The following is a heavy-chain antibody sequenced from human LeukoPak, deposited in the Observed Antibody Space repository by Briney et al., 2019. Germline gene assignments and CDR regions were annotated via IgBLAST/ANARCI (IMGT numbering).Heavy chain of an antibody. J-gene: IGHJ4*02. V-gene: IGHV4-34*01. CDR3: ARTEVYCGGDCYSAIDY. CDR2: INHSGST. Sequence: SETLSLTCAVYGGSFSGYYWSWIRQPPGKGLKWIGEINHSGSTNYNPSLKSRVTLSVDTSKNQFSLKLSSVTAADTAVYYCARTEVYCGGDCYSAIDYWGQGTLVTVSS. D-gene: IGHD2-21*02. CDR1: GGSFSGYY.